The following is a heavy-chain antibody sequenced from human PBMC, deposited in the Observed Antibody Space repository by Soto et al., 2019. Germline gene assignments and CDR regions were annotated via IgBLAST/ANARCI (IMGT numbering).Heavy chain of an antibody. CDR3: ARAGRYYFDY. Sequence: TSETLSLTCAVYGGSFSGNYWSWIRQPPGKGLEWIGEINHSGSTNYNPSLKSRVTISEDTSKNQYSLKLSSVTAADTAVYCCARAGRYYFDYWGQGALVTVSS. CDR1: GGSFSGNY. D-gene: IGHD1-26*01. V-gene: IGHV4-34*01. CDR2: INHSGST. J-gene: IGHJ4*02.